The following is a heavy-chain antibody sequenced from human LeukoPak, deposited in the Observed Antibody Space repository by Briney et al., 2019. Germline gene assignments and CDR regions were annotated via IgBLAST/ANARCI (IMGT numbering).Heavy chain of an antibody. D-gene: IGHD3-10*01. CDR2: ISSSSSTI. CDR3: ARDGGGSGNRYYFDY. CDR1: GFTFSSYS. V-gene: IGHV3-48*04. J-gene: IGHJ4*02. Sequence: GGSLRLSCAASGFTFSSYSMNWVRQAPGKGLEWVSYISSSSSTIYYADSVKGRFTISRDNAKNSLFLQMNSLRADDTAVYYCARDGGGSGNRYYFDYWGQGTLVTVSS.